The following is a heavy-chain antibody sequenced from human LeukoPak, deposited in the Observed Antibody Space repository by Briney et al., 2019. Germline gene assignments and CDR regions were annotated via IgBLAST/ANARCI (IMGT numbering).Heavy chain of an antibody. D-gene: IGHD6-19*01. CDR1: GGSISSYF. CDR3: AKELSGGWSFDY. Sequence: SETLSLTCTVSGGSISSYFWSWIRQPAGKGLEWIGYIYYSGSTNYNPSLKSRVTISVDTSKNQFSLKLSSVTAADTAVYYCAKELSGGWSFDYWGQGTQVTVSS. J-gene: IGHJ4*02. V-gene: IGHV4-59*01. CDR2: IYYSGST.